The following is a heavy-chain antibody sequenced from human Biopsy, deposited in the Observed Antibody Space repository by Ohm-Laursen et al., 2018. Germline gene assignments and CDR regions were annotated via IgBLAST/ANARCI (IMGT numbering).Heavy chain of an antibody. D-gene: IGHD5-24*01. J-gene: IGHJ2*01. CDR1: GGPIDSYY. CDR2: IYFTGRT. V-gene: IGHV4-59*12. CDR3: ASAGYNPDWNFDL. Sequence: GTLSLTCTVSGGPIDSYYWGWIRQPPGKALEWIGYIYFTGRTSYNPSLKSRVTMSVNTSKKQFSLRLSSVTAADTAVYYCASAGYNPDWNFDLWGRGTRVTVSS.